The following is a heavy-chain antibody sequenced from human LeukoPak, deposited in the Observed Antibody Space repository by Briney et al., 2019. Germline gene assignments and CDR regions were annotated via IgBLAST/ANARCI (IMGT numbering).Heavy chain of an antibody. CDR2: IKQDGSEK. CDR3: ARGRWLDY. CDR1: GFTFSNYY. D-gene: IGHD6-13*01. J-gene: IGHJ4*02. Sequence: GGSLRLSCAASGFTFSNYYMSWVRQAPGKGLEWVANIKQDGSEKYSVDPVKGRFTISRDNAKNSLFLQMNSLRAEDTAVYYCARGRWLDYWGQGTLVTVSS. V-gene: IGHV3-7*04.